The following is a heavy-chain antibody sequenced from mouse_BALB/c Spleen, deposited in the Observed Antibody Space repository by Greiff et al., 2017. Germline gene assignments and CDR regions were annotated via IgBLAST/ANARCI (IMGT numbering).Heavy chain of an antibody. CDR2: IWGGGST. J-gene: IGHJ2*01. CDR1: GFSLSRYS. V-gene: IGHV2-6-4*01. Sequence: VKLVESGPGLVAPSQSLSITCTVSGFSLSRYSVHWVRQPPGKGLEWLGMIWGGGSTDYNSALKSRLSISKDNSKSQVFLKMNSLQTDDTAMYYCARNSDYGSSPYYFDYGGQGTTLTVSS. CDR3: ARNSDYGSSPYYFDY. D-gene: IGHD1-1*01.